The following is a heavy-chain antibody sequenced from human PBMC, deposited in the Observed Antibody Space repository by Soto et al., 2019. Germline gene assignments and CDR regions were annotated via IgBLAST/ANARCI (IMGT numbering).Heavy chain of an antibody. V-gene: IGHV1-69*01. J-gene: IGHJ5*01. CDR2: IIPVFGTA. CDR3: ARDRWGSYSFDS. D-gene: IGHD1-26*01. CDR1: GGVFRNYA. Sequence: QVQLVQSGAEVKKPGSSVKVSCKASGGVFRNYAINSVRQAPGQGLEWMGGIIPVFGTADYPQKFQGRVTITADESTTTAYMELTSLKTEDTAVYFCARDRWGSYSFDSWGQGTLVTVAS.